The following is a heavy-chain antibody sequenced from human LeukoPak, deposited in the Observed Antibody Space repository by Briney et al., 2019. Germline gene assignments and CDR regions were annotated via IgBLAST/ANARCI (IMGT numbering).Heavy chain of an antibody. V-gene: IGHV3-30*03. CDR2: ISYDGSNK. CDR1: GFTFSSYG. Sequence: GGSLRLSCAASGFTFSSYGMHWVRQAPGKGLEWVAVISYDGSNKYYADSVKGRFTISRDNAKNTLYMEMNSLRAEDTAVYYCARSYSSSSLNLPHWSQGTLVTVSS. CDR3: ARSYSSSSLNLPH. J-gene: IGHJ1*01. D-gene: IGHD6-6*01.